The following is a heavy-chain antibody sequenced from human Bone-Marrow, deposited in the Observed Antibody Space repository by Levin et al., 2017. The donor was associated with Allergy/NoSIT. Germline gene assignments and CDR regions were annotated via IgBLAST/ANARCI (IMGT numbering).Heavy chain of an antibody. CDR3: ASRTYRA. CDR1: GGSISSSTYY. D-gene: IGHD3-16*02. CDR2: IYYDGAT. J-gene: IGHJ5*02. V-gene: IGHV4-39*01. Sequence: TSETLSLTCTVSGGSISSSTYYWGWIRQPPGKGLEWIGSIYYDGATYYSPSLGSRLTVSVDTSNNQFSLRLRSVTAADTAMYYCASRTYRAWGRGILVTVSS.